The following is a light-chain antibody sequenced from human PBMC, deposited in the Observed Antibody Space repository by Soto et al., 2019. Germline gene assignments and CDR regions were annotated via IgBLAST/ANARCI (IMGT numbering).Light chain of an antibody. V-gene: IGLV2-23*02. CDR2: EVS. CDR1: SSDVGNYNL. CDR3: CSYAGDSPYV. Sequence: VLTQPASVSGSPGQSITISCTGTSSDVGNYNLVSWYQHHPGKAPKLMIYEVSKRPSGVSNRFSGSKSGNTASLTISGLQAEDEADYYCCSYAGDSPYVFGTGTKVTVL. J-gene: IGLJ1*01.